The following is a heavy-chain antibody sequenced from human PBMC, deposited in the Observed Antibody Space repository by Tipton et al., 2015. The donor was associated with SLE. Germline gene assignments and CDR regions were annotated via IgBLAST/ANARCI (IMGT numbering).Heavy chain of an antibody. CDR1: GYSISSGYY. CDR2: IYHSGST. J-gene: IGHJ3*02. CDR3: ARRSSTPTRAFDI. V-gene: IGHV4-38-2*01. D-gene: IGHD2-2*01. Sequence: LRLSCAVSGYSISSGYYWGWIRQPPGKGLEWIGSIYHSGSTYYNPSLKSRVTISVDTSKNQFSLKLSSVTAADTAVYYCARRSSTPTRAFDIWGQGTMVTVSS.